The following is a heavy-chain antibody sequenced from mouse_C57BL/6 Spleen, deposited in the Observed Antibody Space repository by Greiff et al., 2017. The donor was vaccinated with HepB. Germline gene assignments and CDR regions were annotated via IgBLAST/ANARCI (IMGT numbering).Heavy chain of an antibody. J-gene: IGHJ2*01. CDR1: GYTFTSYW. V-gene: IGHV1-52*01. CDR2: IDPSDSET. D-gene: IGHD3-3*01. CDR3: ARGGAGKVFDY. Sequence: VQLQQPGAELVRPGSSVKLSCKASGYTFTSYWMHWVKQRPIQGLEWIGNIDPSDSETHYNQKFKDKATLTVDKSSSTAYMQLSSLTSEDSAVYYCARGGAGKVFDYWGQGTTLTVSS.